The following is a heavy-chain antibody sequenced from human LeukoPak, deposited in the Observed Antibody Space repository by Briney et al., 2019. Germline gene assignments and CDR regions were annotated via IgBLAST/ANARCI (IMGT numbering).Heavy chain of an antibody. J-gene: IGHJ4*02. Sequence: PGGSLRLSCGTSGFTFSDSWMSWFRQAPGQGLEWVASIKDDGSDKYYLDPVRGRFTISRDNAEDSLYPQLGDLRAEDTAVFYCARHLLRGQNFDYWGQGTLVTVSS. CDR1: GFTFSDSW. CDR2: IKDDGSDK. CDR3: ARHLLRGQNFDY. V-gene: IGHV3-7*01.